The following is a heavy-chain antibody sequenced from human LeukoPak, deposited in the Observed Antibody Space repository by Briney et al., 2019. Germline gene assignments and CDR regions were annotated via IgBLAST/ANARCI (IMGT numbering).Heavy chain of an antibody. CDR2: ISWNSNTI. Sequence: PGGSLRLSCAASGFTFDDYAMHWVRQAPGQGLEWVSGISWNSNTIAYADSVKGRFTISRDNAKNSLYLQMNSLRAEDTALYYCANRKGPLKGFDYWGQGTLVTVSS. J-gene: IGHJ4*02. CDR1: GFTFDDYA. CDR3: ANRKGPLKGFDY. V-gene: IGHV3-9*01.